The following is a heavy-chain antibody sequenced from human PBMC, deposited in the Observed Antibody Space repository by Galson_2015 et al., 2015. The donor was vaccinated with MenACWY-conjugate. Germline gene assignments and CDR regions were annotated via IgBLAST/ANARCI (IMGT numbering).Heavy chain of an antibody. J-gene: IGHJ4*02. CDR3: ARVSAARRLAYFDY. V-gene: IGHV3-7*03. Sequence: SLRLSCAASGFTFSSYWMSWVRQAPGKGLEWVANIKQDGSEKYYVDSVKGRFTISRDNAKNSLYLQMNSLRAEDTAVYYCARVSAARRLAYFDYWGQGTLVTVSS. CDR1: GFTFSSYW. D-gene: IGHD6-6*01. CDR2: IKQDGSEK.